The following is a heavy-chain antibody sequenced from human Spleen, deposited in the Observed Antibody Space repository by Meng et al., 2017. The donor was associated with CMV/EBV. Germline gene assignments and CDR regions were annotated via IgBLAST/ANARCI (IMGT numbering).Heavy chain of an antibody. CDR3: ARSRDRSGYSPLDY. CDR1: GGSFSGYY. CDR2: INHSGRT. D-gene: IGHD3-3*01. V-gene: IGHV4-34*01. Sequence: HVQLQQWCAGLLKSSETLSLTCAVYGGSFSGYYWTWVRQPPGKGLEWIGEINHSGRTNYNPSLKSRVTISVDTSKNQFSLKLTSVTAADTAIYYCARSRDRSGYSPLDYWGQETLVTVSS. J-gene: IGHJ4*02.